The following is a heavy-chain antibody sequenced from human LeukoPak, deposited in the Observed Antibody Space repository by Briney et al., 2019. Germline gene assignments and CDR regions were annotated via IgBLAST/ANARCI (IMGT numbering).Heavy chain of an antibody. D-gene: IGHD2-15*01. CDR1: GGSISSYY. CDR2: IYYSGST. J-gene: IGHJ3*02. CDR3: ARVTDCSGGSCYVAFDI. Sequence: SETLSLTCTVSGGSISSYYWSWIRQPPGKGLEWIGYIYYSGSTNYNPPLKSRVTISVDTSKNQFSLKLSSVTAADTAVYYCARVTDCSGGSCYVAFDIWGQGTMVTASS. V-gene: IGHV4-59*01.